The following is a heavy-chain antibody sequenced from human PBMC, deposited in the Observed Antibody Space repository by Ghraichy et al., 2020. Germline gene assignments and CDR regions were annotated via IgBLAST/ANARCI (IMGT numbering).Heavy chain of an antibody. CDR2: SVTRNEGVTS. CDR3: TKHSRKLAPGRTIAGAVVRGDFSSYYGMAV. CDR1: GFSFTDAW. Sequence: GGSLRLSCTVSGFSFTDAWMSWVRQAPGKGLEWVGRSVTRNEGVTSQYAAPAKGRLTISRDDSTNTLYRQMNSLRTDDTGVYYCTKHSRKLAPGRTIAGAVVRGDFSSYYGMAVWGQGTTVTVSS. V-gene: IGHV3-15*04. D-gene: IGHD3-3*01. J-gene: IGHJ6*02.